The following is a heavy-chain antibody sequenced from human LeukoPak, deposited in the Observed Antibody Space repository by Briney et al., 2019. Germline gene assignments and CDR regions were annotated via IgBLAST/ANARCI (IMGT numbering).Heavy chain of an antibody. D-gene: IGHD2-15*01. CDR1: GFTFSDYW. V-gene: IGHV3-74*01. Sequence: GGSLRLSCAASGFTFSDYWMHWVRQAPGKGLVWVSRISSDGSRVTYADSVKGRFTISRDNAKNTLYLQMNSLRAEDTAVYYCERIDRGFYSRWTAFAFWGQGTMVTVSS. J-gene: IGHJ3*01. CDR2: ISSDGSRV. CDR3: ERIDRGFYSRWTAFAF.